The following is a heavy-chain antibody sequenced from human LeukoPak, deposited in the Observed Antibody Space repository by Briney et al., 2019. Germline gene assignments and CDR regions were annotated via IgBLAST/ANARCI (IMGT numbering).Heavy chain of an antibody. CDR1: GGSFSGYY. J-gene: IGHJ4*02. Sequence: SETLSLTCAVYGGSFSGYYWSWIRQPPGKGLEWIGEINHSGSTNYNPSLKTRVSISVDTSKNQISLKLSSVTAADTAVYYCARVSLNTVTTLQYFDYWGQGTLVTVSS. CDR3: ARVSLNTVTTLQYFDY. D-gene: IGHD4-17*01. CDR2: INHSGST. V-gene: IGHV4-34*01.